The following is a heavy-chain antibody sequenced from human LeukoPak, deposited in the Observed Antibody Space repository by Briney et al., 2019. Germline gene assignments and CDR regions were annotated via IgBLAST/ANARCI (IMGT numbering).Heavy chain of an antibody. D-gene: IGHD6-13*01. CDR3: ARGVAAAGFNFDY. J-gene: IGHJ4*02. CDR2: INPNSGGT. CDR1: GYTFTCYY. V-gene: IGHV1-2*02. Sequence: SVKVSFQASGYTFTCYYMHWVRQAPGQGLEWMGWINPNSGGTNYAQKFQGRVTMTRDTSISTAYMELSRLRSDDTAVYYCARGVAAAGFNFDYWGQGTLVTVSS.